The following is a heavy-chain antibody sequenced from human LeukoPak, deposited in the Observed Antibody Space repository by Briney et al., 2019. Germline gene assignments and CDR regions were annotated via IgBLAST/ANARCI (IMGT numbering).Heavy chain of an antibody. CDR1: GGTFSSYA. CDR2: IIPIFGTA. Sequence: SVKVSCTASGGTFSSYAISWVRQAPGQGLEWMGGIIPIFGTANYAQKFQGRVTITADESTSIAYMELSSLRSEDTAVYYCAREGYCSGGSCYSNYWGQGTLVTVSS. J-gene: IGHJ4*02. V-gene: IGHV1-69*01. D-gene: IGHD2-15*01. CDR3: AREGYCSGGSCYSNY.